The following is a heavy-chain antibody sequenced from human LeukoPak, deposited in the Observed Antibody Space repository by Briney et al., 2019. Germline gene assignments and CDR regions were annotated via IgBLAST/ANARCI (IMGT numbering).Heavy chain of an antibody. Sequence: SETLSLTCAVYGGSFSGYDWSWIRQPPGKGLEWIGEINHSGSTNYNPSLKSRVTISVDTSKNQFSLKLSSVTAADTAVYYCARKRITMIVVVITGYYFDYWGQGTLVTVSS. CDR3: ARKRITMIVVVITGYYFDY. CDR1: GGSFSGYD. CDR2: INHSGST. D-gene: IGHD3-22*01. V-gene: IGHV4-34*01. J-gene: IGHJ4*02.